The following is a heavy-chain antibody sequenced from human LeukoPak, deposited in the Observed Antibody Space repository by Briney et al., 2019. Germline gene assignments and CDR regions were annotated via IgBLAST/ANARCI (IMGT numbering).Heavy chain of an antibody. V-gene: IGHV3-23*01. J-gene: IGHJ3*02. CDR1: GFTLSSYA. CDR3: AKVRPPGFPDAFDI. D-gene: IGHD3-10*01. Sequence: GRSLRPSCAASGFTLSSYAMSWVRQAPGKGLEWVSATSGSGGSTYYADSVKGRFTISRDNSKIALYLQRNSLRDEDTAVYYCAKVRPPGFPDAFDIWGQGTMVTVSS. CDR2: TSGSGGST.